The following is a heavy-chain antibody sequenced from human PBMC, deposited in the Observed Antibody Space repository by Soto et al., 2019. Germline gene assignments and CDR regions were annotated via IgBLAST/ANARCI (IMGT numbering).Heavy chain of an antibody. CDR3: ARADRKWLDP. V-gene: IGHV4-59*01. Sequence: SETLSLTCTVSGGSMYSYFWSWIRQPPGKGLEWIGHVYSGGSTNYNPSLKSRVTFSVDTSKNQVSLKLRSVTAADTAVYYCARADRKWLDPWGQGILVTVSS. CDR1: GGSMYSYF. J-gene: IGHJ5*02. CDR2: VYSGGST.